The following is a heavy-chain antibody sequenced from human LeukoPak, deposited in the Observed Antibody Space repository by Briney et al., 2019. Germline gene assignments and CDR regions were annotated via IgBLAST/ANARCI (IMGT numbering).Heavy chain of an antibody. CDR2: ISAYNGNT. J-gene: IGHJ6*03. D-gene: IGHD4-11*01. Sequence: ASVKVSCKASGYTFTSYGISWVRQAPGQGLEWMGWISAYNGNTNYAQELQGRVTMTTDTSTSRAYMELRSLRSADMSVYYCAATVNYYYYMDVWGKGTTVTVSS. V-gene: IGHV1-18*03. CDR3: AATVNYYYYMDV. CDR1: GYTFTSYG.